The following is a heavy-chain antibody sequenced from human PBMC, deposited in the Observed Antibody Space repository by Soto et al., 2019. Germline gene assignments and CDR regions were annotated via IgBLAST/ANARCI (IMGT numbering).Heavy chain of an antibody. V-gene: IGHV2-5*02. CDR2: IYWDDDK. CDR1: GFSLITSGVG. Sequence: SGPTLVNPTQTLTLTCTFSGFSLITSGVGVGWIRQPPGKALEWLALIYWDDDKRYSPSLKSRLTITKDTSKNQVVLTMTNMDPVDTATYYCTKGGGGSCYSGVGSWGQGTPVTVSS. J-gene: IGHJ5*02. CDR3: TKGGGGSCYSGVGS. D-gene: IGHD2-15*01.